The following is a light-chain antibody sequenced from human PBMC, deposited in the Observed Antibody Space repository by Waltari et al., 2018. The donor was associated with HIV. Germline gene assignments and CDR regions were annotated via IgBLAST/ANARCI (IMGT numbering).Light chain of an antibody. CDR3: RQRTNWPPT. V-gene: IGKV3-11*01. J-gene: IGKJ1*01. CDR1: QNVRNH. Sequence: PGERATLSCRASQNVRNHLAWYQQKPGQSPRLLIYDTSNRATGIPARFSGSGSATDFTLTISSLEPEDFAVYYCRQRTNWPPTFGQGTKVEIK. CDR2: DTS.